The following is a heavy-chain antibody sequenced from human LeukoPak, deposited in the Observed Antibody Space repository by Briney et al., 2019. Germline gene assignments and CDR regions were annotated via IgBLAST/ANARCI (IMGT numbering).Heavy chain of an antibody. Sequence: ASVKVSCKASGGTFSSYAISWVRQAPGQGLEWMGGIIPIFGTANYAQKFQGSVTITTDESTSTAYMELSSLRSEDTAVYYCARARAVAGSNYYYYYYMDVWGKGTTVTVSS. CDR3: ARARAVAGSNYYYYYYMDV. J-gene: IGHJ6*03. V-gene: IGHV1-69*05. D-gene: IGHD6-19*01. CDR2: IIPIFGTA. CDR1: GGTFSSYA.